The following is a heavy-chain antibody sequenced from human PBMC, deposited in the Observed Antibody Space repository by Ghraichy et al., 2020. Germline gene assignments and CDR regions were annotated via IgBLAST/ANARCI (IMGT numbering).Heavy chain of an antibody. CDR1: VYTLTNYD. Sequence: ASVKVSCKASVYTLTNYDITWVRQAPGQGLEWLGWISRDKSRTNYAQKFQDRVTMTTDTSANTANMELRYLRTDDTAIYYCATGGSITSPNWFDYWGQGTLVTVSS. CDR3: ATGGSITSPNWFDY. V-gene: IGHV1-18*04. D-gene: IGHD2-2*01. J-gene: IGHJ4*02. CDR2: ISRDKSRT.